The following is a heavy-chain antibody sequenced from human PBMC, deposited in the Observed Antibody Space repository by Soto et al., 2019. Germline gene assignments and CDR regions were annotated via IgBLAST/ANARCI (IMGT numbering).Heavy chain of an antibody. D-gene: IGHD4-4*01. CDR2: FSSSSSTI. J-gene: IGHJ6*02. CDR1: GFTFSSYS. Sequence: GGSLRLSCAASGFTFSSYSMNWVRQAPGKGLEWVSYFSSSSSTIYYADSVKGRFTISRDNAKNSLYLQMNSLRAEDTALYYCAKDMAVTHYYYYYGMDVWGQGTTVTVSS. V-gene: IGHV3-48*04. CDR3: AKDMAVTHYYYYYGMDV.